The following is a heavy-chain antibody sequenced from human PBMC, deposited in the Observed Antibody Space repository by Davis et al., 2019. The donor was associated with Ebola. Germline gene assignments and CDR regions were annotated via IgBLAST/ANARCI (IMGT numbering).Heavy chain of an antibody. V-gene: IGHV3-33*01. CDR3: ARGGAPTVEFDS. Sequence: PGGSLRLSCAASGFTFSSYGMHWVRQAPGKGLEWVALIWYDGSNKYYADSVKGRFTISRDNSKNTLYLQMNSLRAEDTAVYYCARGGAPTVEFDSWGQGTLVTVSS. CDR2: IWYDGSNK. J-gene: IGHJ4*02. D-gene: IGHD4-17*01. CDR1: GFTFSSYG.